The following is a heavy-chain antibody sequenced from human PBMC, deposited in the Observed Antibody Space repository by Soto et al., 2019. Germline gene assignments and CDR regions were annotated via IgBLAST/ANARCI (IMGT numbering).Heavy chain of an antibody. J-gene: IGHJ4*02. CDR3: AKEGALGLYYFGY. D-gene: IGHD3-10*01. CDR2: IGGGGSST. CDR1: GFTFSTYV. Sequence: GGSLRLSCAASGFTFSTYVMSWVRQAPGKGPEWVSTIGGGGSSTYYADSVKGRFTISRDNSKNTLYLQMNSLRPEDTAVYYCAKEGALGLYYFGYWGQGTLVTVSS. V-gene: IGHV3-23*01.